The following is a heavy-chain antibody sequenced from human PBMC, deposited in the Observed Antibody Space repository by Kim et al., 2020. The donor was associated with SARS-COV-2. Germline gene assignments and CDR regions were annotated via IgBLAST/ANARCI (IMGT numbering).Heavy chain of an antibody. J-gene: IGHJ4*02. CDR1: GGSFSGYY. Sequence: SETLSLTCAVYGGSFSGYYWSWIRQPPGKGLEWIGEINHSGSTNYNPSLKSRVTISVDTSKNQFSLKLSSVTAADTAVYYCARGRGDYVWGSYRRRGYYFDYWGQGTLVTVSS. CDR2: INHSGST. V-gene: IGHV4-34*01. D-gene: IGHD3-16*02. CDR3: ARGRGDYVWGSYRRRGYYFDY.